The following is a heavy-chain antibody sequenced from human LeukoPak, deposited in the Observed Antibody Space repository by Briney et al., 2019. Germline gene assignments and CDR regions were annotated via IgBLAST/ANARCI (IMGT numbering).Heavy chain of an antibody. J-gene: IGHJ4*02. CDR3: AGGGIILTGLDY. Sequence: SETLSLTCTVSGGSISSSSYYWGWIRQPPGKGLEWIGSIYYSGSTYYNPSLKSRVTISVDTSKNQFSLKLSSVTAADTAVYYCAGGGIILTGLDYWGQGTLVTVSS. CDR2: IYYSGST. D-gene: IGHD3-9*01. CDR1: GGSISSSSYY. V-gene: IGHV4-39*07.